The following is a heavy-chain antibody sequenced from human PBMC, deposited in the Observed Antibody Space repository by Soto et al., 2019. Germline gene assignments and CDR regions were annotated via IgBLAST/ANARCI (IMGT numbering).Heavy chain of an antibody. CDR1: GISYG. CDR2: ISLHNGDT. Sequence: SGAEVKKPGASVKVSCKAVGISYGISWVRQAPGQGLEWMGWISLHNGDTNNAPNLQGRITMTTDTSTSTTYMELRSLRSDDTAVYYCATDERDDCSSINCHYFDHWGQGTLVTVSS. CDR3: ATDERDDCSSINCHYFDH. D-gene: IGHD2-15*01. V-gene: IGHV1-18*04. J-gene: IGHJ4*02.